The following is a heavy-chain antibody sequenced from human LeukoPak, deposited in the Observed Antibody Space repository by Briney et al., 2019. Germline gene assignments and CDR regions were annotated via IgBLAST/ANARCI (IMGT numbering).Heavy chain of an antibody. CDR2: IHHSGST. D-gene: IGHD5-12*01. J-gene: IGHJ3*02. CDR1: GYSISSGYY. Sequence: SETLSLTCTVSGYSISSGYYWGWIRQPPGKGLEWIGSIHHSGSTYYNPSLNSRVTISVDTSKNQFSLNLSSVTAADTAVYYCARDPYNGYDAFDIWGRGTMVIVSS. V-gene: IGHV4-38-2*02. CDR3: ARDPYNGYDAFDI.